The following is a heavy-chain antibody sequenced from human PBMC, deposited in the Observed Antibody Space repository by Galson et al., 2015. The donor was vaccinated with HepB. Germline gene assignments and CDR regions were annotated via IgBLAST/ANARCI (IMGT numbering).Heavy chain of an antibody. Sequence: SVKVSCKASGGTFSSYAISWVRQAPGQGLEWMGGIIPILGIANYAQKFQGRVTITADKSTSTAYMELSSLRSEDTAVYYCARGPGSAYGMDVWGQGTTVTVSS. CDR2: IIPILGIA. V-gene: IGHV1-69*10. CDR1: GGTFSSYA. CDR3: ARGPGSAYGMDV. D-gene: IGHD1-1*01. J-gene: IGHJ6*02.